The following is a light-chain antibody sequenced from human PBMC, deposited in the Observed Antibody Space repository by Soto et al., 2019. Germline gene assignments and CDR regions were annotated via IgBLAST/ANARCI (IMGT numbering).Light chain of an antibody. J-gene: IGKJ1*01. CDR1: QSVDSRF. Sequence: EIVLTQSPGTLSLSPGERATLSCRASQSVDSRFLAWYQQKPGQAPRLLIYDTSSRATGIPDRFSGSGSGTDFTLTISRLEPEDFAAYYCQQFGTSLTWTFGQGTRVEI. CDR2: DTS. V-gene: IGKV3-20*01. CDR3: QQFGTSLTWT.